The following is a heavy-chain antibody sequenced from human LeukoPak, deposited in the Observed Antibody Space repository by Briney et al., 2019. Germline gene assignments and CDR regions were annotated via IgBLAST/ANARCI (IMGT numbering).Heavy chain of an antibody. CDR1: GYTFANYN. J-gene: IGHJ3*01. Sequence: EASVRVSCTASGYTFANYNIYWVRQAPGQGLECMGWISGYTGDTKYAQILQGRFTVTTDTSTSTAYMELRSLTYDDTAVYYCARAGYCGDGGCRGGSAFDVWGQGTMVTVSS. CDR3: ARAGYCGDGGCRGGSAFDV. D-gene: IGHD2-15*01. V-gene: IGHV1-18*01. CDR2: ISGYTGDT.